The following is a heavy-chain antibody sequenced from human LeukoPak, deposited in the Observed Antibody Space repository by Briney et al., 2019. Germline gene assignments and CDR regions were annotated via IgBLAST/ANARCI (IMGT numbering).Heavy chain of an antibody. V-gene: IGHV1-69*13. CDR2: IIPIFGTA. Sequence: GASVKVSCKASGGTFSNYAISWVRQAPGQGLEWMGGIIPIFGTANYAQKFQGRVTITADESTSTAYMELSSLRSEDTAVNYCAIEFSSGYFNWFDPWGQGTLVTVSS. CDR3: AIEFSSGYFNWFDP. D-gene: IGHD3-22*01. CDR1: GGTFSNYA. J-gene: IGHJ5*02.